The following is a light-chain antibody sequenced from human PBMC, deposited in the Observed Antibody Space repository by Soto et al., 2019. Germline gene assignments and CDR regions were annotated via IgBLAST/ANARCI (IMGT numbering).Light chain of an antibody. J-gene: IGLJ1*01. CDR2: DVV. Sequence: QSALTQPASVSGSPGQSITISCTGTSSDVGGFNSVSWYQLRPGTAPKLILYDVVDRPSGVSYRFSGSKSGNTASLTISGLRAADEADYFCSSYTSTMTNVFGSGTKLTV. V-gene: IGLV2-14*03. CDR3: SSYTSTMTNV. CDR1: SSDVGGFNS.